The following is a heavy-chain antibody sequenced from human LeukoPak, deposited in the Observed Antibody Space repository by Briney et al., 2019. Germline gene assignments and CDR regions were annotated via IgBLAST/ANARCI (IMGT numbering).Heavy chain of an antibody. CDR1: GGSISSSSYY. CDR3: ARETVTAILY. D-gene: IGHD2-21*02. Sequence: SETLSLTCTVSGGSISSSSYYWGWIRQPPGKGLEWIGSMYSSGSTYYNPSLKSRVTISVDTSKNQFSLKLSSVTAADTAVYYCARETVTAILYWGQGTLVTVSS. V-gene: IGHV4-39*07. J-gene: IGHJ4*02. CDR2: MYSSGST.